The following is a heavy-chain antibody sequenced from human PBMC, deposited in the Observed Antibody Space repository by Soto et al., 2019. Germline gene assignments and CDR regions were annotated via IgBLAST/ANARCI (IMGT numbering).Heavy chain of an antibody. V-gene: IGHV4-30-4*01. CDR2: IYHSGST. D-gene: IGHD1-7*01. J-gene: IGHJ4*02. CDR3: ASRDPGTSVDY. Sequence: SETLSLTCSISGASISSDDYYWSWFRQPPGKGLEWIVEIYHSGSTNYNPSLKSRVTISVDTSKNQFSLKVTSLTAADTAVYYCASRDPGTSVDYWGQGTLVTVSS. CDR1: GASISSDDYY.